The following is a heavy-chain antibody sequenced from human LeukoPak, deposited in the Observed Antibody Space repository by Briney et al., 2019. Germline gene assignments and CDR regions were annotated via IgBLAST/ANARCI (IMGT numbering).Heavy chain of an antibody. V-gene: IGHV1-2*02. J-gene: IGHJ4*02. D-gene: IGHD1-26*01. Sequence: GASVKVSCKASGYTFTGYYMHWVRQAPGQGLEWMGWINPNSGGTNYAQKFQGRVTMTRDTSISTAYMELSRLRSDDTAVYYCARDRGPVVGATGYWGQGTLVTVSS. CDR2: INPNSGGT. CDR3: ARDRGPVVGATGY. CDR1: GYTFTGYY.